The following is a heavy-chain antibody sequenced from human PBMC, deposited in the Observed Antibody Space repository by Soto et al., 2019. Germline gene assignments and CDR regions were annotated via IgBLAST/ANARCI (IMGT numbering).Heavy chain of an antibody. V-gene: IGHV3-74*01. CDR2: INGDGSNT. CDR1: GFTFSGSW. J-gene: IGHJ5*02. Sequence: PEGSLRLSCVASGFTFSGSWMHWVRQAPGRELVWVSLINGDGSNTYYADSVKGRFTISRDNAKNSLYLQMNSLRAEDTAVYYCATVPWTAAASWGQGTLVTVSS. CDR3: ATVPWTAAAS. D-gene: IGHD6-13*01.